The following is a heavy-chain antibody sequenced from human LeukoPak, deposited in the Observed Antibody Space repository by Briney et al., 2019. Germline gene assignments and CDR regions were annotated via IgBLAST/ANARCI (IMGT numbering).Heavy chain of an antibody. CDR2: IYYSGST. D-gene: IGHD1-26*01. CDR1: GGSISSSGYY. V-gene: IGHV4-39*01. Sequence: PSETLSLTCTVSGGSISSSGYYWGWIRLPPGKGLEWIASIYYSGSTYHNPSLKSRVTISVDTSKNQLSLKLSSLTAADTAVYYCARHEYSGSYYGLSWFDPWGQGTLVTVSS. J-gene: IGHJ5*02. CDR3: ARHEYSGSYYGLSWFDP.